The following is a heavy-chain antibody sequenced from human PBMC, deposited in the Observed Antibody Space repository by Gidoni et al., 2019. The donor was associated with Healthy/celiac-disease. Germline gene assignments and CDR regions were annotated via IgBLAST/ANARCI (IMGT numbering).Heavy chain of an antibody. V-gene: IGHV3-23*01. CDR3: AKADGTGVTMIVVVITTFDY. CDR1: GFPFSRYA. D-gene: IGHD3-22*01. Sequence: EVQLLESGGGLVQPGGSLRLSCAASGFPFSRYAMSWVRQAPGKGLEWVSAISGSGGSTYYEDSVKGRFTISRDKSKNTLYLQMNSLRAEDTAVYYCAKADGTGVTMIVVVITTFDYWGQGTLVTVSS. J-gene: IGHJ4*02. CDR2: ISGSGGST.